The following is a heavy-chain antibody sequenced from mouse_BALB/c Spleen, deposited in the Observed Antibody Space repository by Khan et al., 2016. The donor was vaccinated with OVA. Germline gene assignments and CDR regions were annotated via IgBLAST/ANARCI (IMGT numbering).Heavy chain of an antibody. D-gene: IGHD3-2*02. Sequence: QVQLQQSGAELVRPGTSVRLSCKTSGYIFTSYWIHWVKQRSGQGLEWIARIYPGTDNTYYNEKFKDKATLTADKSSSTAYLQLSSLKSEDSAVFFGAREEALYYFDYWGQGTTLTVSS. CDR1: GYIFTSYW. CDR2: IYPGTDNT. J-gene: IGHJ2*01. V-gene: IGHV1S132*01. CDR3: AREEALYYFDY.